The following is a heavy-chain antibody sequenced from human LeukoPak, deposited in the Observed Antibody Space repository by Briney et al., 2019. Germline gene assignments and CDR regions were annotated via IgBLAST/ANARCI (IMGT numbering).Heavy chain of an antibody. V-gene: IGHV3-66*01. CDR3: ARGARGAYFDF. CDR1: GFTVSSSY. D-gene: IGHD4/OR15-4a*01. J-gene: IGHJ4*02. CDR2: IYGADTI. Sequence: GGSLRLSCAASGFTVSSSYMSWVRQVPGKGLEWVSCIYGADTIYYADFVKDRLTISRGNNRNILYLQMNSLRAEDTAVYYCARGARGAYFDFWGQGTPVTVSS.